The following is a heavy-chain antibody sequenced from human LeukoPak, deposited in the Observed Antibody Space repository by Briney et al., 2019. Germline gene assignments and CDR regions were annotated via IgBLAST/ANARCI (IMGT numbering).Heavy chain of an antibody. CDR2: INPNSGGT. J-gene: IGHJ4*02. Sequence: ASVKVSCKASGYSFTGHYMHWVRQAPGQGLEWMGWINPNSGGTNYAQKFQGRVTMTRDTSISTAYMELSRLRSDDTAVYYCARVGAYYDFWSGYITPYFDYWGQGTLVTVSS. V-gene: IGHV1-2*02. D-gene: IGHD3-3*01. CDR3: ARVGAYYDFWSGYITPYFDY. CDR1: GYSFTGHY.